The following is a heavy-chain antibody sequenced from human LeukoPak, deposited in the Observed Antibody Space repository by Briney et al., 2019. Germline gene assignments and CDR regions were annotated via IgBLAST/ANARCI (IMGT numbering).Heavy chain of an antibody. D-gene: IGHD3-10*01. Sequence: ASVKVSCKASGYTFTGYYMHWVRQAPGQGLEWMGWINPNSGGTNYAQKFQGRVTMTRDTSISTAYMDLSRLRSDDTAVYYCARGKWLLWFGEFTRYYFDYWGQGTLVTVSS. CDR1: GYTFTGYY. CDR2: INPNSGGT. V-gene: IGHV1-2*02. J-gene: IGHJ4*02. CDR3: ARGKWLLWFGEFTRYYFDY.